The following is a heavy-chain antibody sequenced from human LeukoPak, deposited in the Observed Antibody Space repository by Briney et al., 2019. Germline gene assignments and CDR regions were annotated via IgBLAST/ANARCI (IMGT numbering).Heavy chain of an antibody. CDR3: ARQAAGANLIYDYHYYLDV. V-gene: IGHV4-34*01. D-gene: IGHD6-25*01. J-gene: IGHJ6*03. Sequence: SETLSLTCAVYGGSFSGYYWSWIRQPPGKGLEWIGEINHSGSTNYNPSLKSRVTISVDTSKNQFSLKLSSVTAADTAVYYCARQAAGANLIYDYHYYLDVWGKGPTVTISS. CDR1: GGSFSGYY. CDR2: INHSGST.